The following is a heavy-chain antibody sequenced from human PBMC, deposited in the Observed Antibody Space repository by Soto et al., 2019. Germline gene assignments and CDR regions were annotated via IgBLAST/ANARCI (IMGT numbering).Heavy chain of an antibody. CDR2: IIPIFGTA. D-gene: IGHD3-22*01. CDR1: GGTFSSYA. CDR3: ATLYYYDSSGYDAFDI. Sequence: SVKVSCKASGGTFSSYAISWVRQAPGQGLEWMGGIIPIFGTANYAQKFQGRVTITADESTSTAYMELSSLRSEDTAVYYCATLYYYDSSGYDAFDIWGQGTMVTVSS. V-gene: IGHV1-69*13. J-gene: IGHJ3*02.